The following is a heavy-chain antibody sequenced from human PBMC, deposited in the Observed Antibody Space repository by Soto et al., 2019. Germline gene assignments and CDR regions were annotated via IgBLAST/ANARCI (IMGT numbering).Heavy chain of an antibody. D-gene: IGHD3-22*01. CDR2: IYYSGST. CDR3: AGTYYDASIGYLDTPQHYSYYYDGMDV. J-gene: IGHJ6*02. CDR1: GGSISSGGYY. V-gene: IGHV4-31*03. Sequence: SETLSLTCTVSGGSISSGGYYWSWIRQHPGKGLEWIGYIYYSGSTYYNPSLKSRVTISVDTTKSEFSLKLSSVTDADTAVYYCAGTYYDASIGYLDTPQHYSYYYDGMDVWRQGTTVTVSS.